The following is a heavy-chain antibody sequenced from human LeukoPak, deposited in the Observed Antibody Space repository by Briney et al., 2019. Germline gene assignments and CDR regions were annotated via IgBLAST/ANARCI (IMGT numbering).Heavy chain of an antibody. J-gene: IGHJ5*02. Sequence: SETLSLTCAVYGGSFSGYYWSWIRQPPGKGLEWIGEINHSGSTNYNPSLKSRVTISVDTSKNQFSLKVTSVTAADTAVYYCAREADRWFDPWGQGTLVTVSS. CDR1: GGSFSGYY. CDR3: AREADRWFDP. V-gene: IGHV4-34*01. CDR2: INHSGST.